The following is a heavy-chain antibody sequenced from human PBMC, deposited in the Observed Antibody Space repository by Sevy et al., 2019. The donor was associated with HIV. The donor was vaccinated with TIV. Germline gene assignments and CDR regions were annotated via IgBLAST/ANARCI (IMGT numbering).Heavy chain of an antibody. J-gene: IGHJ6*02. CDR3: ARDHEKDGELGDYYYYAMDV. CDR2: ISSSGDTI. CDR1: GFSISDYY. V-gene: IGHV3-11*01. Sequence: GGSLRLSCAASGFSISDYYMSWIRQAPGKGLQWISYISSSGDTIYYADSVKGRLTISRDNAKNSLYLQLNSLRAEDTAVYYCARDHEKDGELGDYYYYAMDVWGRGTTVTVSS. D-gene: IGHD3-16*01.